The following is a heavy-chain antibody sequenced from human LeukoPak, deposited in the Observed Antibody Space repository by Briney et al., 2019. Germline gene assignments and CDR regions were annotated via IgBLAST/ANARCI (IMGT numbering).Heavy chain of an antibody. CDR2: MNPNSGNT. V-gene: IGHV1-8*01. Sequence: APVKVSCKASGYTFTSYDINWVRQATGQGLEWMGWMNPNSGNTGYAQKFQGRVTMTRNTSISTAYMELSSLRSEDTAVYYCARTDCSGGSCYSQFDYWGQGTLVTVSS. CDR3: ARTDCSGGSCYSQFDY. D-gene: IGHD2-15*01. CDR1: GYTFTSYD. J-gene: IGHJ4*02.